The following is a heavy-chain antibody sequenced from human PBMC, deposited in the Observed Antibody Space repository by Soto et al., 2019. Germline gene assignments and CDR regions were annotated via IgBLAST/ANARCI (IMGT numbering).Heavy chain of an antibody. V-gene: IGHV3-21*01. Sequence: EVQLVESGGGLVKPGGSLRLSCAASGFTFSSYSMNWVRHAPGKGLEWVSSISSSSSYIYYADSVKGRFTISRDNAKNSLYLQMNSLRAEDTAVYYCARDILTGYYGARGMDVWGQGTTVTVSS. CDR3: ARDILTGYYGARGMDV. CDR1: GFTFSSYS. J-gene: IGHJ6*02. CDR2: ISSSSSYI. D-gene: IGHD3-9*01.